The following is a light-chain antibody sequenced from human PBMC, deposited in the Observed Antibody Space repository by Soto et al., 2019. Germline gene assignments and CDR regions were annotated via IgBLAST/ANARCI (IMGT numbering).Light chain of an antibody. J-gene: IGKJ4*01. V-gene: IGKV3-15*01. CDR1: QTISNN. CDR2: GAS. CDR3: QQSYSTPPT. Sequence: EVVMTQSPATLSVSPGERATLSCRASQTISNNLAWYQQKPGQAPRLLIYGASTRATGIPARFSGGGSGTEFTLTISSLQSEDFATYYCQQSYSTPPTFGGGTKVEIK.